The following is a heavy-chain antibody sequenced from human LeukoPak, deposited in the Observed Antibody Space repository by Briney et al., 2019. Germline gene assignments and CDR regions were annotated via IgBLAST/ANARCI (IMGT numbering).Heavy chain of an antibody. Sequence: ASVKVSCKASGGTFSSYAISWVRQAPGQGLEWMGGIIPIFGTANYAQKFQGRVTITADKSTSTAYMELSSLRSEDTAVYYCARERAAQFYDYSYSYIDVWGKGTTVTVSS. CDR3: ARERAAQFYDYSYSYIDV. CDR1: GGTFSSYA. D-gene: IGHD2-15*01. V-gene: IGHV1-69*06. CDR2: IIPIFGTA. J-gene: IGHJ6*03.